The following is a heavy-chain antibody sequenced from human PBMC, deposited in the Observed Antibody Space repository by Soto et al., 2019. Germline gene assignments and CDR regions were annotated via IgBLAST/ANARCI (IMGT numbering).Heavy chain of an antibody. J-gene: IGHJ6*02. CDR1: GFTFSSYA. CDR3: ARGPYGDYPYYYYGMDV. CDR2: ISYDGSNK. D-gene: IGHD4-17*01. Sequence: VQLVESGGGVVQPGRSLRLSCAASGFTFSSYAMHWVRQAPGKGLEWVAVISYDGSNKYYADSVKGRFTISRDNSKNTLYLQMNSLRAEDTAVYYCARGPYGDYPYYYYGMDVWGQGTTVTVSS. V-gene: IGHV3-30-3*01.